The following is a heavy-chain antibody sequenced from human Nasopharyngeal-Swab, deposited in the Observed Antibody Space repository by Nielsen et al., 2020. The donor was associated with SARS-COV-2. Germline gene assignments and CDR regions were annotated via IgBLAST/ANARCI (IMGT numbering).Heavy chain of an antibody. CDR3: ARSGTTKYGLDV. D-gene: IGHD1-1*01. CDR1: GGSISGLF. CDR2: AYTSGST. V-gene: IGHV4-4*07. Sequence: SETLSLTCSVSGGSISGLFLSWIRQPAGEGLEWIGSAYTSGSTNYNPSLKSRVTISIDMSKNQFSLELRSVTAADTAFYYCARSGTTKYGLDVWGQGTTVIVSS. J-gene: IGHJ6*01.